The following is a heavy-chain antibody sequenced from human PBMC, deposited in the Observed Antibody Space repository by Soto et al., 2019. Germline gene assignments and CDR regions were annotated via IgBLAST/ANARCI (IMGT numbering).Heavy chain of an antibody. Sequence: GGSLRLSCAASGFTFSSYAMSWVRQAPGKGLEWVSAISGSGGSTYYADSVKGRFTISRDNSKNTLYLQMNSLRAEDTAVYYCAKGINYDILTGYYNSGYYWGQGTLVTVSS. CDR2: ISGSGGST. D-gene: IGHD3-9*01. V-gene: IGHV3-23*01. CDR3: AKGINYDILTGYYNSGYY. J-gene: IGHJ4*02. CDR1: GFTFSSYA.